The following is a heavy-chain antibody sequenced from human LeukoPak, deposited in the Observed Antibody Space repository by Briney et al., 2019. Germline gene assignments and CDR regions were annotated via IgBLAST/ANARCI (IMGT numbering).Heavy chain of an antibody. D-gene: IGHD3-22*01. CDR2: ISGSSIYI. Sequence: PGGSLRLSCAASGFTFSTYSMNWVRQAPGKGLEWVSSISGSSIYIYYADSVKGRFTISRDNAKNSLYLQMNSLRAEDTAVYYCARDPPYYDSSGYYYGYWGQGTLVTVSS. J-gene: IGHJ4*02. CDR1: GFTFSTYS. V-gene: IGHV3-21*01. CDR3: ARDPPYYDSSGYYYGY.